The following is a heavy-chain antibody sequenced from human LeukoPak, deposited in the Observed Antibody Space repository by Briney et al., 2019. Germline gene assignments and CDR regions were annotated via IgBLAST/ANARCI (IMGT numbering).Heavy chain of an antibody. J-gene: IGHJ4*02. CDR2: INPSGGST. CDR1: GYTFTSCY. CDR3: ARDLGGQIPAAQYYFDY. V-gene: IGHV1-46*01. D-gene: IGHD2-2*01. Sequence: ASVKVSCKASGYTFTSCYMHWVRQAPGQGLEWMGIINPSGGSTSYAQKFQGRVTMTRDMSTSTVYMELSSLRSEDTAVYYCARDLGGQIPAAQYYFDYWGQGTLVTVSS.